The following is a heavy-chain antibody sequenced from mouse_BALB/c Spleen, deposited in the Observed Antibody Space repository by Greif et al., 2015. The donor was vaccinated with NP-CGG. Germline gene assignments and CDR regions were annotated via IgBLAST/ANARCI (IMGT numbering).Heavy chain of an antibody. CDR1: GFTFSSYG. J-gene: IGHJ2*01. D-gene: IGHD3-1*01. Sequence: EVKVVESGGDLVKPGGSLKLSCAASGFTFSSYGMSWVRQTPDKRLEWVATISSGGSYTYYPDSVKGRFTISRDNAKNTLSLQMSSLKSEATAMFYCASTGAVRRGYCVYWGQGTTLTVAS. CDR3: ASTGAVRRGYCVY. V-gene: IGHV5-6*01. CDR2: ISSGGSYT.